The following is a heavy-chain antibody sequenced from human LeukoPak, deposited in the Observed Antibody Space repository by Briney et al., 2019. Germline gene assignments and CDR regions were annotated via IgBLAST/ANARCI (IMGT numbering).Heavy chain of an antibody. J-gene: IGHJ4*02. CDR1: GYIFTDYW. CDR3: AGPPQGSTGSKGFDY. D-gene: IGHD3-9*01. V-gene: IGHV5-51*01. Sequence: GESLKISCKGSGYIFTDYWIVWVRQMPGKGLEGVGIIYPGDSDTRYSPSFQGQVTISADKSISTAYLQWNSLKASDTAMHFCAGPPQGSTGSKGFDYWGQGTLVTVSS. CDR2: IYPGDSDT.